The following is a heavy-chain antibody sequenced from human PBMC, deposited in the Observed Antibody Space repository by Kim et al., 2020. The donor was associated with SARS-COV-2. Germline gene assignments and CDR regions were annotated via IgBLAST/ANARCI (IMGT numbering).Heavy chain of an antibody. J-gene: IGHJ5*02. V-gene: IGHV2-5*02. CDR1: GFSLSTSGVG. D-gene: IGHD6-13*01. Sequence: SGPTLVKPTQTLTLTCTFSGFSLSTSGVGVGWIRQPPGKALEWLALIYWDDDKRYSPSLKSRLTITKDTSKNQVVLTMTNMDPVDTATYYCAHTHESIAAAKHNWFNPWGQGTLVTVSS. CDR3: AHTHESIAAAKHNWFNP. CDR2: IYWDDDK.